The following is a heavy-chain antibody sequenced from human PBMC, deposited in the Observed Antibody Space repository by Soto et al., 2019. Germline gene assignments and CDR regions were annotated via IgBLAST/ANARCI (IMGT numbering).Heavy chain of an antibody. CDR2: IYYSGST. D-gene: IGHD6-19*01. V-gene: IGHV4-59*01. CDR1: GGSISSYY. Sequence: SDTLSLTCTVSGGSISSYYWSWIRQPPGKGLEWIGYIYYSGSTNYNPSLKSRVTISVDTSKNQFSLKLSSVPAAGTAVYYCARFIAVAGETDDYFDEWGQGTLVTVSS. CDR3: ARFIAVAGETDDYFDE. J-gene: IGHJ4*02.